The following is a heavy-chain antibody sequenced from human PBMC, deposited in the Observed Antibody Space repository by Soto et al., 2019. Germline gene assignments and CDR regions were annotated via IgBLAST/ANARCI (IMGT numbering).Heavy chain of an antibody. J-gene: IGHJ6*03. Sequence: SETLSLTCTVSGGSISSGGYYWSWIRQHPGKGLEWIGYIYYSGSTYYNPSLKSRVTISVDASKNQFSLKLSSVTAADTAVYYCARELRQDIVGYTDVWGKGTTVTVSS. CDR1: GGSISSGGYY. V-gene: IGHV4-31*03. CDR3: ARELRQDIVGYTDV. D-gene: IGHD2-15*01. CDR2: IYYSGST.